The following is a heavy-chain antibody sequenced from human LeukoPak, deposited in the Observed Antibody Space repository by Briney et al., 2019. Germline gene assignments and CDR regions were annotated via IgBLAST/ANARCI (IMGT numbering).Heavy chain of an antibody. CDR3: ARASTTVVTDWFDP. J-gene: IGHJ5*02. CDR2: IYTNGSI. D-gene: IGHD4-23*01. CDR1: GASISSYY. Sequence: SETLSLTCTVSGASISSYYWSWIRQPPGKGLEWIGYIYTNGSINYNPSLKSRVTISVDTSKNQFSLKLSSVTAADTAVCYCARASTTVVTDWFDPWGQGTLVTVSS. V-gene: IGHV4-4*08.